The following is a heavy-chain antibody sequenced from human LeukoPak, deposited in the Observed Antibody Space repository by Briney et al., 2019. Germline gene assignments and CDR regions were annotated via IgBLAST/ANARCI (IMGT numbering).Heavy chain of an antibody. D-gene: IGHD3-9*01. CDR1: GGLMRSYY. CDR3: ARDGVQGYFDWQTRPPYGMDV. Sequence: SETLSLNCTLSGGLMRSYYWMWMREPRGKGLLCIGYISYSGRTNYNPSLKSRVTISVDTSKNQCSLKLSSVTAADTAVYYCARDGVQGYFDWQTRPPYGMDVWGKGTTVTVSS. CDR2: ISYSGRT. J-gene: IGHJ6*04. V-gene: IGHV4-59*13.